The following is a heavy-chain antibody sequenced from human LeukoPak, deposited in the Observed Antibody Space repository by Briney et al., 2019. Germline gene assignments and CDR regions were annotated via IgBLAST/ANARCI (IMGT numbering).Heavy chain of an antibody. CDR2: IRFDGSFK. Sequence: GGSLRLSCAASGFTFSSYGMHWVRQAPGKGLEWVAFIRFDGSFKSYADSVKGRFTISRDNSKNTLYLQMNSLRAEDTAVYYCARDPGSHIDYWGQGTLVTVSS. CDR3: ARDPGSHIDY. CDR1: GFTFSSYG. J-gene: IGHJ4*02. V-gene: IGHV3-30*02. D-gene: IGHD1-26*01.